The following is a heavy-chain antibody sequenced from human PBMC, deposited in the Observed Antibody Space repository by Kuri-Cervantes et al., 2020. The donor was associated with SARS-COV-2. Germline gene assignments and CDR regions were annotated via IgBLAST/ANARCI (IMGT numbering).Heavy chain of an antibody. CDR1: GFTFSSYG. CDR2: IRYDGSNK. CDR3: VRDKDGIEEFDY. V-gene: IGHV3-30*02. D-gene: IGHD5-24*01. Sequence: GESLKISCAASGFTFSSYGMHWVRQAPGKGLEWVAFIRYDGSNKYYADSVTGRFTISRDNTKNSLYMQMNSLRADDTALYYCVRDKDGIEEFDYWGQGTLVTVSS. J-gene: IGHJ4*02.